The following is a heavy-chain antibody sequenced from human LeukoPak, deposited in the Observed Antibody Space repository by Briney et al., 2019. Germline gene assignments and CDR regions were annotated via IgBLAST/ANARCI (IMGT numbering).Heavy chain of an antibody. D-gene: IGHD3-3*01. Sequence: SETLSLTCTVSGGSISSYYWSWIRQPAGKGLEWIGRIYTSGSTNYNPSLKSRVTMSVDTSKNQFSLKLSSVTAADTAVFYCAREAPTYYDFWSGPPLPDYWGQGTLVTVSS. CDR3: AREAPTYYDFWSGPPLPDY. CDR1: GGSISSYY. V-gene: IGHV4-4*07. J-gene: IGHJ4*02. CDR2: IYTSGST.